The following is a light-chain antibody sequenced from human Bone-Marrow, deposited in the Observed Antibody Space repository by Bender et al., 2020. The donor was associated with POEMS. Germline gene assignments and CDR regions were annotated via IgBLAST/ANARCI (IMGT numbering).Light chain of an antibody. V-gene: IGLV2-14*01. Sequence: QSALTQPASVSGSPGQSITISCTGISSDVGGYNYVSWYQQHPGKAPKLMIYDVSHRPSGVSNRFSGSKSGNTASLSISGLQAEDEADYYCSSYTSTGTYVFGSGTKVTVL. J-gene: IGLJ1*01. CDR3: SSYTSTGTYV. CDR2: DVS. CDR1: SSDVGGYNY.